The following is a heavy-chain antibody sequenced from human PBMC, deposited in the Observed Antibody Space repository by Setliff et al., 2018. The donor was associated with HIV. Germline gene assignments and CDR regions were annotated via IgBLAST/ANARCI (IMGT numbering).Heavy chain of an antibody. CDR3: TRSVLQFFGVVVDFDF. D-gene: IGHD3-3*01. V-gene: IGHV1-8*01. Sequence: ASVKVSCKASGYNFTSHDINWVRQAPGQGLEWMGWMNPKSGNTGYARKFQGRVSMTRNTSISTAYMELSSLTSDDTAVYYCTRSVLQFFGVVVDFDFWGQGTLVTVSS. CDR1: GYNFTSHD. CDR2: MNPKSGNT. J-gene: IGHJ4*02.